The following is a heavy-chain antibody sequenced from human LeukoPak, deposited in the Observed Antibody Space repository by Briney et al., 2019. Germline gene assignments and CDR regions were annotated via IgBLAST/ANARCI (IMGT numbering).Heavy chain of an antibody. D-gene: IGHD3-10*01. J-gene: IGHJ5*02. CDR3: AVTYYYGSGSHIA. V-gene: IGHV4-34*01. CDR2: INHSGST. Sequence: PSETLSLTCAVYGGSFSGYYWSWIRQPPGKGLEWIGEINHSGSTNYNPSLKSRVTISVDTSKNQFSLKLSSVTAADTAVYYCAVTYYYGSGSHIAWGQGTLVAVSS. CDR1: GGSFSGYY.